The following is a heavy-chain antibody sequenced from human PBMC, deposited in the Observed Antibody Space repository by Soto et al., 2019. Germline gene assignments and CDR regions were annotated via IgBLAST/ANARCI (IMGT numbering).Heavy chain of an antibody. D-gene: IGHD5-18*01. CDR2: ISSSSGYI. CDR1: GFTFSTYS. V-gene: IGHV3-21*01. J-gene: IGHJ6*01. Sequence: EVQLVESGGGLVKPGGSLRLSCAASGFTFSTYSMNWFRQAPGKGLEWVSSISSSSGYIYYADSVKGRFTISRDAAKNSLSLQMNSLRAEDTAVXYCARVRSYSYGQGYGMDVXXXXTTVTVXS. CDR3: ARVRSYSYGQGYGMDV.